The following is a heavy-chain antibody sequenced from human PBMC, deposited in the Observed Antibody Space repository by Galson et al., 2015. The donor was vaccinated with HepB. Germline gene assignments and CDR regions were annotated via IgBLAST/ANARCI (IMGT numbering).Heavy chain of an antibody. D-gene: IGHD5-12*01. CDR2: FDPEDGET. CDR3: ATRHPPGSGYVGGPYYYYYYGMDV. CDR1: GYTLTELS. J-gene: IGHJ6*02. Sequence: SVKVSCKVSGYTLTELSMHWVRQAPGKGLEWMGGFDPEDGETIYAQKFQGRVTMTEDTSTDTAYMELSSLRSEDTAVYYCATRHPPGSGYVGGPYYYYYYGMDVWGQGTTVTVSS. V-gene: IGHV1-24*01.